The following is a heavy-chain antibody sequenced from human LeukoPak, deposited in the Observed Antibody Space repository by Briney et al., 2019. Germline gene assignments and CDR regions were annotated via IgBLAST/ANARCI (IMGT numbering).Heavy chain of an antibody. CDR1: GFILNNHA. V-gene: IGHV3-23*01. D-gene: IGHD5-18*01. CDR3: AQNVMVKRYIEY. CDR2: ISGSGRTI. J-gene: IGHJ4*02. Sequence: GGSMRLSCAASGFILNNHAMTWVRQAPGKGLEWISVISGSGRTIEYEDSVKGRFTISRDHSKNTVSLQMTNLRVEDTAIYYCAQNVMVKRYIEYWGQGTPVTVSS.